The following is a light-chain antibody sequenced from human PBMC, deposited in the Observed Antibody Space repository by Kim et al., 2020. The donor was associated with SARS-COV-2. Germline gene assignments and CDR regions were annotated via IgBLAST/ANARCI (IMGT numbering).Light chain of an antibody. J-gene: IGKJ2*01. V-gene: IGKV3-15*01. Sequence: VSQEERATLSCRASQSVSSNLAWYQQKPGKAPRLLIYGASTRATGIPARFSGSGSGTEFTLTISSLQSEDFAVYYCQQYNNWPMYTFGQGTKLEI. CDR1: QSVSSN. CDR2: GAS. CDR3: QQYNNWPMYT.